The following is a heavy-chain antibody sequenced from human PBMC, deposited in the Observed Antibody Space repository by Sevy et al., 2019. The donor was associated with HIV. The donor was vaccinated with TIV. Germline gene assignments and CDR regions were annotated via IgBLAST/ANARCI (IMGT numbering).Heavy chain of an antibody. V-gene: IGHV4-39*01. CDR2: IYYSGST. J-gene: IGHJ4*02. CDR3: ASVEMATITKGYFDY. D-gene: IGHD5-12*01. Sequence: SETLTLTCTVSGGSISSSSYYWGWIRQPPGKGLEWIGSIYYSGSTYYNPSLKSRVTISVDTSKNQFSLKLSSVTAADTAVYYCASVEMATITKGYFDYWGQGTLVTVSS. CDR1: GGSISSSSYY.